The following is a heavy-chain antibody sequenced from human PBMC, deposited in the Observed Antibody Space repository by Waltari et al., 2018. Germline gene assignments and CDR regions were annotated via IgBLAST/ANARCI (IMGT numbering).Heavy chain of an antibody. V-gene: IGHV4-39*07. CDR3: ASIIAAAGERGGDY. CDR2: IYYSGST. D-gene: IGHD6-13*01. Sequence: QLQLQESGPGLVKPSETLSLTCTVSGGSISSSSYYWGWTRQPPGKGLEWIGSIYYSGSTYYNPSLKSRVTISVDTSKNQFSLKLSSVTAADTAVYYCASIIAAAGERGGDYWGQGTLVTVSS. J-gene: IGHJ4*02. CDR1: GGSISSSSYY.